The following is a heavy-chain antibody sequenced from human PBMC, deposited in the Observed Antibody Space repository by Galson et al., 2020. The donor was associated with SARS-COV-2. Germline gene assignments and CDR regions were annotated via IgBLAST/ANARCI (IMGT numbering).Heavy chain of an antibody. CDR1: GFTFSSYA. Sequence: GGSLRLSYAASGFTFSSYAMHWVRQAPGKGLEWVAVISYDGSNKYYADSVKGRFTISRDNSKNTLYVQMNSLRTEDTAVYYCARDRLGYCSGGSCYTPFDYWGQGTLVTVSS. CDR2: ISYDGSNK. CDR3: ARDRLGYCSGGSCYTPFDY. J-gene: IGHJ4*02. D-gene: IGHD2-15*01. V-gene: IGHV3-30*04.